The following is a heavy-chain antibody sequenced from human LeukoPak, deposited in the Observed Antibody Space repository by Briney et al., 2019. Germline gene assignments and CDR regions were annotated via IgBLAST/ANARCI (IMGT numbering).Heavy chain of an antibody. V-gene: IGHV1-18*01. D-gene: IGHD3-3*01. CDR1: GYTFTSDG. Sequence: GASVKVSCKAPGYTFTSDGISWVRQAPGQGLEWMGWISGYNGNTNSAQKLQGRVSMTTDTSTSTAYMELRSLRSDDTAVYYCARDRSPDFWSGDYRDAFDIWGQGTMVTVSS. J-gene: IGHJ3*02. CDR3: ARDRSPDFWSGDYRDAFDI. CDR2: ISGYNGNT.